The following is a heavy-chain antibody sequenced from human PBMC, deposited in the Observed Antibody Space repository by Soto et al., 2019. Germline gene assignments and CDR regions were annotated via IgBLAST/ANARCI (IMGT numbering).Heavy chain of an antibody. CDR2: MNPNSGNT. CDR1: GYTFTSYD. V-gene: IGHV1-8*01. J-gene: IGHJ6*02. Sequence: ASVKVSCKASGYTFTSYDINWVRQATGQGLEWMGWMNPNSGNTGYAQKFQGRVTMTRNTSISTAYMELSSLRSEDTAVYYCARVRYSSGWYGDYYYYGMDVWGQGTTVTVSS. D-gene: IGHD6-19*01. CDR3: ARVRYSSGWYGDYYYYGMDV.